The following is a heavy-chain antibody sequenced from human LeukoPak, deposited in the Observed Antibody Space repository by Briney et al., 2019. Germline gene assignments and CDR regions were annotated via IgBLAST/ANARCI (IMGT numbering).Heavy chain of an antibody. V-gene: IGHV3-48*04. D-gene: IGHD6-13*01. Sequence: GGSLRLSCATSGFIFSTYNMNWVRQAPGKGLEWVSYISLSSTAIYYADSVKGRFTVSRDNAKNSLYLQMNSLRAEDTAVYYCARGPSIAADFDYWGQGTLVTVSS. CDR2: ISLSSTAI. CDR3: ARGPSIAADFDY. CDR1: GFIFSTYN. J-gene: IGHJ4*02.